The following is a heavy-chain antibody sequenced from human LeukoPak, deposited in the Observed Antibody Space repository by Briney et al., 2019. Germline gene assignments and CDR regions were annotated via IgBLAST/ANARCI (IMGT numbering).Heavy chain of an antibody. CDR3: LSGSWYFDY. Sequence: GGSLRLSCAASGFTFSRYWMHWVRQAPGKGLVWVSRINSDGSDTTYADSVKGRFTISRDNAKNTLYLQVNSLRAKDTAVYYCLSGSWYFDYWGQGTLVTVSS. D-gene: IGHD6-19*01. J-gene: IGHJ4*02. CDR1: GFTFSRYW. V-gene: IGHV3-74*03. CDR2: INSDGSDT.